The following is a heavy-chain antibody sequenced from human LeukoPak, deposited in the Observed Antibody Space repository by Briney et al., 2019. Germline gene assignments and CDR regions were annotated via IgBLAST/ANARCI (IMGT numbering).Heavy chain of an antibody. V-gene: IGHV4-61*02. CDR2: IYTSRRT. CDR3: ARDRDMAYCGGDCYPDV. D-gene: IGHD2-21*02. J-gene: IGHJ6*04. CDR1: GGSISSGSYY. Sequence: SQTLSLTCTVSGGSISSGSYYWSWIRQPAGKGREWFGRIYTSRRTNYNPSLTSRVTIPVDTSNNQFSLKLSSVTAADTAVYYCARDRDMAYCGGDCYPDVWGKGTTVTVSS.